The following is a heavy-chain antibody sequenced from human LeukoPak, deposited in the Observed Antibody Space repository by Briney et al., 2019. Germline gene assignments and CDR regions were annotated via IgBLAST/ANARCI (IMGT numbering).Heavy chain of an antibody. D-gene: IGHD2-2*01. CDR1: GGSFSGYY. V-gene: IGHV4-34*01. Sequence: SETLSLTCAVYGGSFSGYYWSWIRQPPGKGLEWIGEINHSGSTNYNPSLKSRVTISVDTSKNQFSLKLSSVTAADTAVYYCARGWNVVVPAADEGMVPFDPWGQGTLVTVSS. CDR3: ARGWNVVVPAADEGMVPFDP. J-gene: IGHJ5*02. CDR2: INHSGST.